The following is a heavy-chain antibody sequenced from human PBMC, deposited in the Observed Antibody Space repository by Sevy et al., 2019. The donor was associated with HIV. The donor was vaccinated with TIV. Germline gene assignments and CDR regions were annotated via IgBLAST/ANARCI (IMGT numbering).Heavy chain of an antibody. Sequence: ASVKVSCKASGYTFTGYYMHWVRQAPGQGLEWMGWINPNSGGTNYAQKFQGRVTMTRDTSISTAYMELGRLRSDDTAVYYCARAQYYYGSGSYYKSYYYYGMDVWGQGTTVTVSS. V-gene: IGHV1-2*02. J-gene: IGHJ6*02. D-gene: IGHD3-10*01. CDR3: ARAQYYYGSGSYYKSYYYYGMDV. CDR1: GYTFTGYY. CDR2: INPNSGGT.